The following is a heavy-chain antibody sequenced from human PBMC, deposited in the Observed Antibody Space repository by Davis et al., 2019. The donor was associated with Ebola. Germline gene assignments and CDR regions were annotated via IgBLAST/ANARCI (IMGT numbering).Heavy chain of an antibody. CDR1: GFTLNDYY. CDR3: AREAGSGWYGFDY. CDR2: ISGSGTYT. V-gene: IGHV3-11*06. J-gene: IGHJ4*02. Sequence: GESLMIPCAASGFTLNDYYMGRNRQAAGQGLEWLSYISGSGTYTRYADSVKGRFTISRDNAKNSLYLQMNSLRDEDTDLYYCAREAGSGWYGFDYWGQGTLVTVSS. D-gene: IGHD6-19*01.